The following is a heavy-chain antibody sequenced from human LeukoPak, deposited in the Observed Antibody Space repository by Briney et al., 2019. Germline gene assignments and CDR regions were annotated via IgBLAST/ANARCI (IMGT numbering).Heavy chain of an antibody. V-gene: IGHV4-4*07. J-gene: IGHJ4*02. CDR2: IYTSGST. CDR1: GGSISSYY. Sequence: SETLSLTCTVSGGSISSYYWSWIRQPAGKGLEWIGRIYTSGSTNYTPSLKSRVTMSVDTSKNQFSLKLSSVTAADTAMYYCARRGADTFIIDSWGQGTLVTVSS. D-gene: IGHD5-18*01. CDR3: ARRGADTFIIDS.